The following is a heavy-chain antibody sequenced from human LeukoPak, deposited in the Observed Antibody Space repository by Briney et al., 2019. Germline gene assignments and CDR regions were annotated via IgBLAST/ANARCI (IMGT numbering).Heavy chain of an antibody. D-gene: IGHD2-2*01. J-gene: IGHJ4*02. CDR2: ISSGGSGT. CDR1: GFTFSSYA. Sequence: GGSLRLSCAASGFTFSSYAMSWVRQAPGKGLEWVSTISSGGSGTFYADSVKGRFTISRDNSGNSLSLQMSSLGADDTALYYCAKSFSVPAATPVFDYCGQGTLLSVSS. CDR3: AKSFSVPAATPVFDY. V-gene: IGHV3-23*01.